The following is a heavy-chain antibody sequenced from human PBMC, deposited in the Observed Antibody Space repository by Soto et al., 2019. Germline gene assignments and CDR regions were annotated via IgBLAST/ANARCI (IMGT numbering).Heavy chain of an antibody. CDR2: ISSGGST. V-gene: IGHV3-23*01. J-gene: IGHJ4*02. CDR3: ARVAEIVYYYDSSGPLIPGPCFDY. Sequence: PGGSLRLSCEASGFSFSNYAMGWVRQAPGKGLEWVSTISSGGSTFHGDSVKGRFTISRDNSENTVFLQMYSLGADDTAVYYCARVAEIVYYYDSSGPLIPGPCFDYWGQGTLVTVSS. D-gene: IGHD3-22*01. CDR1: GFSFSNYA.